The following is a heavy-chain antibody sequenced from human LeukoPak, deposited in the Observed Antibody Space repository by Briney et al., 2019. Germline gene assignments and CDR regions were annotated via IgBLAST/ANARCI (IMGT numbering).Heavy chain of an antibody. D-gene: IGHD3-16*02. CDR2: INHSGST. Sequence: SETLSLTCAVYGGSFSGYYWSWIRQPPGKGLEWIGEINHSGSTNYNPSLKSRVTTSVDTSKNQFSLKLSSVTAADTAVYYCATGYPPNFDYWGQGTLVTVSS. CDR1: GGSFSGYY. V-gene: IGHV4-34*01. CDR3: ATGYPPNFDY. J-gene: IGHJ4*02.